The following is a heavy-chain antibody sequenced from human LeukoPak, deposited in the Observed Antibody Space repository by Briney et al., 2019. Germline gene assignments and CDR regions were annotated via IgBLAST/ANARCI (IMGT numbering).Heavy chain of an antibody. D-gene: IGHD6-13*01. CDR3: ARDTPRGSSWYSAAFDI. CDR1: GFTFSSYS. J-gene: IGHJ3*02. Sequence: GGSLRLSCAASGFTFSSYSMNWVRQAPGKGLEWVSYISSSSSTIYYADSVKGRFTISRDNAKNSLYLQMNSLRAEDTAVYYCARDTPRGSSWYSAAFDIWGQGTMVTVSS. V-gene: IGHV3-48*01. CDR2: ISSSSSTI.